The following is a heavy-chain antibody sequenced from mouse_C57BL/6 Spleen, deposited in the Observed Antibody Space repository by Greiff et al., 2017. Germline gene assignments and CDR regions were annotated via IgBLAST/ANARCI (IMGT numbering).Heavy chain of an antibody. CDR3: TRKGVRITTVVEISYYFDY. CDR1: GYTFTDYE. J-gene: IGHJ2*01. V-gene: IGHV1-15*01. Sequence: QVQLQQSGAELVRPGASVTLSCKASGYTFTDYEMHWVKQTPVHGLEWIGAIDPETGGTAYNQKFKGKAILTADKSSSTAYMELRSLTSEDSAVYYCTRKGVRITTVVEISYYFDYWGQGTTLTVSS. CDR2: IDPETGGT. D-gene: IGHD1-1*01.